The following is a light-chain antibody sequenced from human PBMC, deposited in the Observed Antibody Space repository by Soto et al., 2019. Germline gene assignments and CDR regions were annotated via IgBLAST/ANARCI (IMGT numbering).Light chain of an antibody. CDR2: WAS. J-gene: IGKJ4*01. CDR1: QSVFYRSYNKNY. CDR3: QQYYPTPLT. Sequence: DILMTQSPDSLAVSLGEKATINCKSSQSVFYRSYNKNYLAWYQKKPGQPPKVLIYWASTRESGVPDRFSGSGSETDFTLTISSVQAEDVAVYYCQQYYPTPLTFGGGTKVEIK. V-gene: IGKV4-1*01.